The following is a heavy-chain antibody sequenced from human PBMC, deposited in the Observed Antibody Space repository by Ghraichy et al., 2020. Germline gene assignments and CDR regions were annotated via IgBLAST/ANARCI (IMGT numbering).Heavy chain of an antibody. D-gene: IGHD1-7*01. CDR1: GGSISSYY. CDR3: ARARYNWNYVNAFDI. J-gene: IGHJ3*02. V-gene: IGHV4-59*01. CDR2: IDYSGST. Sequence: SETLSLTCTVSGGSISSYYWSWMRQPPGKGLEWIGYIDYSGSTNYNPSLKSRVTISVDTSKNQFSLKLSSVTAADTAVYYCARARYNWNYVNAFDIWGQGTMVTVSS.